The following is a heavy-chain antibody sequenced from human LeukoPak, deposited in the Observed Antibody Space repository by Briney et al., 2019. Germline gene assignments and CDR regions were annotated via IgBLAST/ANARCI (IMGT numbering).Heavy chain of an antibody. V-gene: IGHV3-23*01. CDR1: GFTFSSYA. CDR3: ARLPRGPDYYYYYYMDV. CDR2: IRGSGDRT. Sequence: GGSLRLSCAASGFTFSSYAMSWVRKAPGKGLEWVSAIRGSGDRTHYADSVKGRFTISRDNAKNTLYLQMNSLRAEDTAVYYCARLPRGPDYYYYYYMDVWGKGTTVTISS. J-gene: IGHJ6*03.